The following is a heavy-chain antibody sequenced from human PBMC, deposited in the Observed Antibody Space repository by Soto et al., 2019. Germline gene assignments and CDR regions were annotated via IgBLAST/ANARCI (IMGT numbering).Heavy chain of an antibody. J-gene: IGHJ5*02. CDR2: ISGSGFKK. CDR1: GFIFENFG. Sequence: SLRLSCAASGFIFENFGMCCFLQPPVEVLEWISSISGSGFKKYYADSVKGRFTISRDNSKSTVYQELNNLSAEDTAVYRCAKNQGVELVPLATVDWFDPWGQGSVVTVSS. V-gene: IGHV3-23*01. CDR3: AKNQGVELVPLATVDWFDP. D-gene: IGHD1-26*01.